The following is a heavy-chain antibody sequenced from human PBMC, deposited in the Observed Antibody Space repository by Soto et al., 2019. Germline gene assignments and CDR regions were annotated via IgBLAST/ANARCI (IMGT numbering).Heavy chain of an antibody. J-gene: IGHJ4*02. CDR2: ISAYNGNR. Sequence: GASVKVSCKASGYTFTSYGISWVRQAPGQGLEWMGWISAYNGNRNYAQKVQGRVTMTTDTSTNTAYMELRSLRSDDTAVYYCARDQVGATGDYWGQGTLVPGSS. V-gene: IGHV1-18*01. CDR3: ARDQVGATGDY. CDR1: GYTFTSYG. D-gene: IGHD1-26*01.